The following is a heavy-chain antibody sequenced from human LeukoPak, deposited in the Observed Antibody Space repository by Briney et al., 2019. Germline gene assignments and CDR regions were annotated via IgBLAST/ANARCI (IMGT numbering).Heavy chain of an antibody. Sequence: GASVKVSCKASGYTFTGYYMHWVRQAPGQGLEWVGRIIPILGIANYAQKFQGRVTITADKSTSTAYMELSSLRSEDTAVYYCARGNKYCSSSSCYSGQDYWGQGTLVTVSS. V-gene: IGHV1-69*04. CDR1: GYTFTGYY. D-gene: IGHD2-2*01. CDR3: ARGNKYCSSSSCYSGQDY. CDR2: IIPILGIA. J-gene: IGHJ4*02.